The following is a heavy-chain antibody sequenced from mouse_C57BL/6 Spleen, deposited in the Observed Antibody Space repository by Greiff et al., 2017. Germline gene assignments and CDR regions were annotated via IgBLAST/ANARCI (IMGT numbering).Heavy chain of an antibody. CDR2: ISYDGST. Sequence: EVKLLESGPGLVKPSPSLSLTCPVTGYSITSGYYWNWIRQFPGNKLEWMGYISYDGSTNYNPSLKNRISITRDTSKNQFYLKLNSVTTEDTATYYCARDDSNYWYFDVRGTGTTVTASS. V-gene: IGHV3-6*01. J-gene: IGHJ1*03. CDR1: GYSITSGYY. CDR3: ARDDSNYWYFDV. D-gene: IGHD2-5*01.